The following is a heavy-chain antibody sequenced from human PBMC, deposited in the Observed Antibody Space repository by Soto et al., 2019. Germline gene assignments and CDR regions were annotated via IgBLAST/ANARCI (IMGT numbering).Heavy chain of an antibody. CDR3: AREALSRITKYYFDY. V-gene: IGHV3-30-3*01. CDR1: GFTFSSYA. Sequence: GGSLRLSCAASGFTFSSYAMHWVRQAPGKGLEWVAVISYDGSNKYYADSVKGRFTISRDNSKNTLYLQMNSLRAEDTAVYYCAREALSRITKYYFDYWGQGTLVTVSS. CDR2: ISYDGSNK. D-gene: IGHD3-10*01. J-gene: IGHJ4*02.